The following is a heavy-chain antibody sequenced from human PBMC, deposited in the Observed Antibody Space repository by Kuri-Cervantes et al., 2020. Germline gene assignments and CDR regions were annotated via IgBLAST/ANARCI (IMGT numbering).Heavy chain of an antibody. V-gene: IGHV3-72*01. CDR1: GFTFSDHY. CDR2: HRNKVEGYTT. J-gene: IGHJ5*02. Sequence: GGSLRLSCAASGFTFSDHYMDWVRQAPGKGLEWVGRHRNKVEGYTTEYAASVKGRFTISRDDSQNSLYLQMNSLKTEDTAVYYCTTGGLPGAWGQGTLVTVS. CDR3: TTGGLPGA. D-gene: IGHD1-26*01.